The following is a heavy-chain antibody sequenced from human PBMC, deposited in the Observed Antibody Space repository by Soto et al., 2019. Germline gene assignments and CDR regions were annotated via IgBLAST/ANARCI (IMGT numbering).Heavy chain of an antibody. V-gene: IGHV3-23*01. CDR3: AKGVGATHEYFQH. D-gene: IGHD1-26*01. Sequence: EVQLLESGGGLVQPGGSLRLSCAASGFTFSSYAMSWVRQAPGKGLEWVSAISGSGGSTYYADSVKGRFIISRDNSKNTLYLQMNSLRAEDTAVYYCAKGVGATHEYFQHWGQGTLVTVSS. CDR1: GFTFSSYA. J-gene: IGHJ1*01. CDR2: ISGSGGST.